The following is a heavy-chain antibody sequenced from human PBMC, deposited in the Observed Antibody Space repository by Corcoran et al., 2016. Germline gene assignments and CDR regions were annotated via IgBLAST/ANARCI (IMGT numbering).Heavy chain of an antibody. V-gene: IGHV1-2*02. CDR2: INPNSGGT. D-gene: IGHD2-15*01. CDR3: ARDGGTEGYYFDY. CDR1: GYTFTGYY. Sequence: QEQLVSSGAAVKKRGASVMVSSKASGYTFTGYYMHWVRQAAGHGLEWMGWINPNSGGTNYAQKFQGRVTMTRDTSISTAYMELSRLGSDDTAVYYCARDGGTEGYYFDYGGQGTLVTGSS. J-gene: IGHJ4*02.